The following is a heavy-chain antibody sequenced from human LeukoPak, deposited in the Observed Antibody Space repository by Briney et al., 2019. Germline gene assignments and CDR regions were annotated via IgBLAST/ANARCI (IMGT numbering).Heavy chain of an antibody. CDR3: ARGRLSGSSTSWFDP. J-gene: IGHJ5*02. V-gene: IGHV3-7*01. CDR1: GFTFSSYM. D-gene: IGHD2-2*01. Sequence: GGSLRLSCAASGFTFSSYMMTWVRQAPGKGLEWVANIKPDGGEKFYVDSVRGRFTISRDNAKNSLYLQMNSLRAEDTAVYYCARGRLSGSSTSWFDPWGQGTLVTVSS. CDR2: IKPDGGEK.